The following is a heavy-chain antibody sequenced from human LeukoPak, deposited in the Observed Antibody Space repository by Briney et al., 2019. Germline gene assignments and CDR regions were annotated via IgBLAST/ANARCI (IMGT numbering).Heavy chain of an antibody. J-gene: IGHJ2*01. CDR2: IDYSGST. D-gene: IGHD6-13*01. V-gene: IGHV4-59*01. Sequence: SETLSLTCTVSGGSISSYYWRWIRQPPGQGLESIGDIDYSGSTSYSPSLNGRLTISVDPSKNQFSLKLSSVTAADTAVYYCARTYGSSGLGYFDLWGRGTLVTVSS. CDR3: ARTYGSSGLGYFDL. CDR1: GGSISSYY.